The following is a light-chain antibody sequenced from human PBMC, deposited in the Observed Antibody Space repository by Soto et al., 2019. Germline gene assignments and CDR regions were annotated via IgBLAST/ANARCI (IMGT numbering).Light chain of an antibody. CDR2: EDS. V-gene: IGLV2-23*01. Sequence: QSALTQPASVSGSLGQSITISCSGASGDVGSYNPVSWYQQHPGKAPKLTIYEDSKRPSGVSNRFSGSKSGNTASLTISGLQAEDEADYYCCSYAGSTTVVFGGGTKLTVL. J-gene: IGLJ2*01. CDR3: CSYAGSTTVV. CDR1: SGDVGSYNP.